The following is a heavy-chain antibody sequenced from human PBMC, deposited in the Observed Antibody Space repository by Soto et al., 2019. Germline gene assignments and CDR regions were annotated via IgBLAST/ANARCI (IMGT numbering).Heavy chain of an antibody. CDR2: IYSGGST. Sequence: EVQLVESGGGLVQPGGSLRLSCAASGFTVSSNYMSWVRQAPGKGLEWVSVIYSGGSTYYADSVKGRFTISRDNSKNTLYLQKNSLRAEDTAVYYCARDPEYQLPGAYWGQGTLVTVSS. CDR3: ARDPEYQLPGAY. J-gene: IGHJ4*02. V-gene: IGHV3-66*01. CDR1: GFTVSSNY. D-gene: IGHD2-2*01.